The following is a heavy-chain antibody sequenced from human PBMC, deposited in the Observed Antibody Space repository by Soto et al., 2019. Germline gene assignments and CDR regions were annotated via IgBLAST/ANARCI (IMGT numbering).Heavy chain of an antibody. J-gene: IGHJ4*02. Sequence: SETLSLTCDVSGVSISSGNWWSWVRHPPGKGLEWIAEVYNDGSANYHPSLESRATISVDRSKNQFSLRLSSVTAADTGKYYCARLVYDSRLNYLYFDHWGQGTLVTVSS. CDR1: GVSISSGNW. D-gene: IGHD3-22*01. V-gene: IGHV4-4*02. CDR2: VYNDGSA. CDR3: ARLVYDSRLNYLYFDH.